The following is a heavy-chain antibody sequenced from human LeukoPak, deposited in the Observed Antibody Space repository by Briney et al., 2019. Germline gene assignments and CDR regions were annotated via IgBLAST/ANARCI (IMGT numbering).Heavy chain of an antibody. CDR3: ARDGFVGPVTAYLDY. J-gene: IGHJ4*01. D-gene: IGHD1-20*01. Sequence: PGGSLRLSCAASGFTFNNYAMHWVRQAPGKGLEWVSRLGYDGRGTNYADSVKGRFTISRDNAKNILYLQMNSLRADDTALYYCARDGFVGPVTAYLDYCGQGTLVTVSS. CDR2: LGYDGRGT. V-gene: IGHV3-74*01. CDR1: GFTFNNYA.